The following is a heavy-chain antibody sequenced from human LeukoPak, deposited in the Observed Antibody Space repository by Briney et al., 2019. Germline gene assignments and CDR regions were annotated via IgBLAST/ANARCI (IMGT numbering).Heavy chain of an antibody. V-gene: IGHV3-23*01. D-gene: IGHD1-14*01. CDR1: GFTFSSYA. Sequence: GGSLRLSCAASGFTFSSYAMTWVRQAPGKGLEWVSSISGSGGSTNNADSVKGRFTISRDNSQNTLYLQMNSLRAEDAAVYYCARGRYKDMASWGQGILVTVSS. J-gene: IGHJ5*02. CDR2: ISGSGGST. CDR3: ARGRYKDMAS.